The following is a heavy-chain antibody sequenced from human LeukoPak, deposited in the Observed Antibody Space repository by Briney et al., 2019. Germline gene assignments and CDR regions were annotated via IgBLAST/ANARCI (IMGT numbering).Heavy chain of an antibody. D-gene: IGHD4-11*01. CDR2: ISSSSSYI. J-gene: IGHJ4*02. CDR3: ATTARRLDYSNVGALLSRAYNFDY. Sequence: GGSLRLSCAASGFTFSSYSMNWVRQAPGKGLEWVSSISSSSSYIYYADSVKGRFTISRDNAKNSLYLQMNSLRAEDTAVYYCATTARRLDYSNVGALLSRAYNFDYWGQGILVTVSS. V-gene: IGHV3-21*01. CDR1: GFTFSSYS.